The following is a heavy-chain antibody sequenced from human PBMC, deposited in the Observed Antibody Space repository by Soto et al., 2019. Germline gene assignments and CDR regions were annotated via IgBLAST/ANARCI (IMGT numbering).Heavy chain of an antibody. CDR2: IYSGGST. D-gene: IGHD2-2*01. J-gene: IGHJ3*02. CDR3: ARDRRDCSSTSCYGEGDAFDI. V-gene: IGHV3-53*02. CDR1: GFTVSSNY. Sequence: EVQLVETGGGLIQPGGSLRLSCAASGFTVSSNYMSWFRHAPGKRLEWVSVIYSGGSTYYADSVKGRFTISRYNSKNTLYVKMSSLRAEETAVYYCARDRRDCSSTSCYGEGDAFDIWCQGTMVTVSS.